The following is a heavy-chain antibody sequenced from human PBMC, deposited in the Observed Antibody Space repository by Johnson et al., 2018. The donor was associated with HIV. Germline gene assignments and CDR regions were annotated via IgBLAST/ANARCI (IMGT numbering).Heavy chain of an antibody. V-gene: IGHV3-66*01. CDR2: IYGGGST. J-gene: IGHJ3*02. D-gene: IGHD4-23*01. Sequence: VLLVESGGGLVQPGGSLRLSCAASGFTVSSNYMNWVRQAPGKGLEWVSIIYGGGSTNYADSVKGRFTISRDNSDNTLYLQMNSLRAEDTAVYYCAGGRGWVTLNAFDSWGQGTMVTVSS. CDR1: GFTVSSNY. CDR3: AGGRGWVTLNAFDS.